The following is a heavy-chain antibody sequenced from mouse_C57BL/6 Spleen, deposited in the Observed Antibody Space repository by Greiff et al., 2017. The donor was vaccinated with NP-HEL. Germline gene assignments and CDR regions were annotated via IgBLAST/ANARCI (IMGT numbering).Heavy chain of an antibody. J-gene: IGHJ3*01. Sequence: VQLQQSGPGLVQPSQSLSITCTVSGFSLTSYGVHWVRQSPGKGLEWLGVIWRGGSTDYNAAFMSRLSITKDNSKSQVFFKMNSLQADDTAIYYCAKTGGSSYYWFAYWGQGTLVTVSA. CDR2: IWRGGST. CDR1: GFSLTSYG. CDR3: AKTGGSSYYWFAY. V-gene: IGHV2-5*01. D-gene: IGHD1-1*01.